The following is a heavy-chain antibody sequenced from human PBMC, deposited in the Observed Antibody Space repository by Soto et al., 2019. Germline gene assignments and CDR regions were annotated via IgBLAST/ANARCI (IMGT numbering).Heavy chain of an antibody. J-gene: IGHJ6*02. D-gene: IGHD6-25*01. CDR3: ARDFSATQGADYYYGMDV. Sequence: ASVKVSCKASGGTFSSYAISWVRQAPGQGLEWMGGIIPIFGTANYAQKFQGRVTITADESTSTAYMELSSLRSEDTAVYYCARDFSATQGADYYYGMDVWGQGTTVTVS. V-gene: IGHV1-69*13. CDR2: IIPIFGTA. CDR1: GGTFSSYA.